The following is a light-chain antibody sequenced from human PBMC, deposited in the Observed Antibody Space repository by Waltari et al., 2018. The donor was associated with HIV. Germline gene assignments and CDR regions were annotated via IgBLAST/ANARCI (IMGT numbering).Light chain of an antibody. J-gene: IGLJ1*01. Sequence: SYDLTQPPSVSVSPGQTASITCSGDKLGDKYTCWYQQKPGQSPVLIIYQNSKRPSGIPERFSGSNSGNTATLTISGTQALDEADYYGQAWDSSTAKNVFGPGTKVTVL. CDR1: KLGDKY. V-gene: IGLV3-1*01. CDR3: QAWDSSTAKNV. CDR2: QNS.